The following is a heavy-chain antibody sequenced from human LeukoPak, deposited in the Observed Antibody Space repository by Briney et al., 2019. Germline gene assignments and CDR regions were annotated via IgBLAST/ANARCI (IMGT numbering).Heavy chain of an antibody. J-gene: IGHJ3*02. CDR3: ARLYDSSGYYYGPFDI. D-gene: IGHD3-22*01. Sequence: GESLKISCKGSGYTFGNYWIAWVRLMPGKGLEWMGIIYPGDSDTRYSPSFQGQVTISADKSISTAYLQWSSLKASDTAMYYCARLYDSSGYYYGPFDIWGQGTMVTVSS. CDR1: GYTFGNYW. V-gene: IGHV5-51*01. CDR2: IYPGDSDT.